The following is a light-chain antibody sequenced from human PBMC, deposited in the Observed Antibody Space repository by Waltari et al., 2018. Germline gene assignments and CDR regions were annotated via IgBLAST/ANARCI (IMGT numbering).Light chain of an antibody. CDR3: SSCAGRYNLV. J-gene: IGLJ2*01. V-gene: IGLV2-11*01. CDR1: TSDVGDYNF. CDR2: DVT. Sequence: QSPLTQPRSVSGSPGQSVTISCPGTTSDVGDYNFVSWYQQHPGKAPKLIIYDVTKPPQGPPYRFSGSNSSTSAFLASTGVQADEEDDYYSSSCAGRYNLVVGGGTMLTV.